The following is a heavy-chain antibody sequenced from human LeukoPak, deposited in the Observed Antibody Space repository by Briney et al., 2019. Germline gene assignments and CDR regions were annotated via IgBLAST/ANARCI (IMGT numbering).Heavy chain of an antibody. D-gene: IGHD5-12*01. Sequence: PGGSLRLSCAASGFTFSSYSMNWVRQAPGKGLEWVSYISSSSSTIYYADSVKGRFTISRDNAKNSLYLQMNSLRAEDTAVYYCAKGFRSGSSAPDYWGQGTLVTVSS. CDR1: GFTFSSYS. V-gene: IGHV3-48*01. J-gene: IGHJ4*02. CDR2: ISSSSSTI. CDR3: AKGFRSGSSAPDY.